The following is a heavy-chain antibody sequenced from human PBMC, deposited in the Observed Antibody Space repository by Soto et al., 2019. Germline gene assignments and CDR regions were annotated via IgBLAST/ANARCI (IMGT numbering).Heavy chain of an antibody. CDR2: LYWDDAT. J-gene: IGHJ4*02. D-gene: IGHD4-17*01. V-gene: IGHV2-5*02. CDR1: GYSLITSGVG. Sequence: QITLKESGPTLVKPTQTLTLTRTFSGYSLITSGVGVGWIRQPPGKALEWLALLYWDDATRYSPSLQSRLTITKETSKNPVVLTMTYMDPVDTATYYCAPSEPSDDGDLSFDYWGQGTLVTVSA. CDR3: APSEPSDDGDLSFDY.